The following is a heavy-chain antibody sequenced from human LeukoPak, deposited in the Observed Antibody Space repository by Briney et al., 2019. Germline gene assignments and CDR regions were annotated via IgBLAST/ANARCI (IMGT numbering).Heavy chain of an antibody. D-gene: IGHD6-19*01. V-gene: IGHV3-23*01. CDR2: ISGSGDKT. CDR3: AKDLLLYSSGPFFDY. Sequence: GGSLRLSCAVSGLTFFDHAMSWVRQPPGKGREWVSAISGSGDKTYYADSVKGRFTISRDNSKNTVYLQMNSLRAEDTAVYYCAKDLLLYSSGPFFDYWGQGTLVTVSS. CDR1: GLTFFDHA. J-gene: IGHJ4*02.